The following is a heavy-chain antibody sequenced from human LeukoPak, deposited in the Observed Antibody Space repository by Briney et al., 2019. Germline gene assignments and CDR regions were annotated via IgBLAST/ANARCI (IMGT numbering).Heavy chain of an antibody. CDR3: AREGYSGSAGSDFDY. CDR1: GGSISSYY. V-gene: IGHV4-59*01. CDR2: IYYSGST. D-gene: IGHD1-26*01. Sequence: SETLSLTCTVSGGSISSYYGSWLRQPPGKGLEGIGYIYYSGSTNYNPSLKSRVTISVDTSKNQFSLKLSSVTAADTAVYYCAREGYSGSAGSDFDYWGQGTLVTVSS. J-gene: IGHJ4*02.